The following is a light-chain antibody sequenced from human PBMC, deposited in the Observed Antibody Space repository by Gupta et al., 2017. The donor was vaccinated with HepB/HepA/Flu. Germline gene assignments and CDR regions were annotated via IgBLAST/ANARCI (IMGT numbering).Light chain of an antibody. J-gene: IGKJ4*01. Sequence: DIQMTQSPSSLSASVGDRVTLTCRASQSISTYLNWYQQKPGKAPKLLIYAASRLQSGVPSRFSGSGSGTDFTLTIRSLQPEDFATYYCQQSYNAPSTFGGGTKVEIK. CDR1: QSISTY. CDR3: QQSYNAPST. CDR2: AAS. V-gene: IGKV1-39*01.